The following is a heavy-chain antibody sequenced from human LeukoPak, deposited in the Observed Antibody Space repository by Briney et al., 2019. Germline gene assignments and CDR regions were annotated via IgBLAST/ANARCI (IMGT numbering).Heavy chain of an antibody. Sequence: ESLKISFKSSGYNFTTYWIAWVRQVPGKGLEWMGIIYPGDSDTIYSPSFQGQVTISPDKSISTAYLQWTSLKASDSAMYYCARVLIRGDEIDYWGQGTLVTVSS. CDR2: IYPGDSDT. D-gene: IGHD2-21*01. CDR3: ARVLIRGDEIDY. V-gene: IGHV5-51*01. CDR1: GYNFTTYW. J-gene: IGHJ4*02.